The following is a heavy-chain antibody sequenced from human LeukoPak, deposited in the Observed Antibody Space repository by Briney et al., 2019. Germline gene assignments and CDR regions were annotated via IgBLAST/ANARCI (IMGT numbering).Heavy chain of an antibody. CDR2: IIPIFGTA. D-gene: IGHD4-23*01. Sequence: SVKVSCKASGGTFSSYAISWVRQAPGQGLEWMGGIIPIFGTANYAQKFQGRVTITADKSTSTAHMELSSLRSEDTAVYYCTTERWLRPFLAFDIWGQGTMVTVSS. CDR3: TTERWLRPFLAFDI. CDR1: GGTFSSYA. J-gene: IGHJ3*02. V-gene: IGHV1-69*06.